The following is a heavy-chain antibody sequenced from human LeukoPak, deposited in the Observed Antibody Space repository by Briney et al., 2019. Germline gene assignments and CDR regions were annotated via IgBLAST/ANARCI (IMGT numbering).Heavy chain of an antibody. D-gene: IGHD6-13*01. CDR2: ISGSGGST. CDR1: GFTFSSNA. CDR3: AKASAGYSSSWAYYYYYGMDV. V-gene: IGHV3-23*01. J-gene: IGHJ6*02. Sequence: GASLRLSCAASGFTFSSNAMSWVRQAPGKGLEWVSAISGSGGSTYYADSVKGRFTISRDNSKNTLYLQMNSLRAEDTAVYYCAKASAGYSSSWAYYYYYGMDVWGQGTTVTVSS.